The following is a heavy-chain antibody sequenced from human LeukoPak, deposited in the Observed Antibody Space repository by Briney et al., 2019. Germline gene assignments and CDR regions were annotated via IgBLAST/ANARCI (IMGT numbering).Heavy chain of an antibody. J-gene: IGHJ4*02. CDR1: GGSISSSSYY. Sequence: PSETLSLTCTVSGGSISSSSYYWGWLRQPPGQGLEWIGSIYYSGSTYYNPSLKSRVTISVDTSKNQFSLKLSSVTAADTAVYYCARQETTVTYDYWGQGTLVTVSS. CDR3: ARQETTVTYDY. V-gene: IGHV4-39*01. CDR2: IYYSGST. D-gene: IGHD4-4*01.